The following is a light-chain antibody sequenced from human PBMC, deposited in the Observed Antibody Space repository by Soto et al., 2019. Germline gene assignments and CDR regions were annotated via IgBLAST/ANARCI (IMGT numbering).Light chain of an antibody. Sequence: DIPMTQSPSTLSASVGDTVTITCRAIQSVSSWLAWYQHKPGKAPKLLISKASSLDSGVPSRFSGSGSGTEFTLTISSLQPDDFATYHCQHYSGYSSCGQGIKLEIK. CDR2: KAS. J-gene: IGKJ2*01. CDR1: QSVSSW. V-gene: IGKV1-5*03. CDR3: QHYSGYSS.